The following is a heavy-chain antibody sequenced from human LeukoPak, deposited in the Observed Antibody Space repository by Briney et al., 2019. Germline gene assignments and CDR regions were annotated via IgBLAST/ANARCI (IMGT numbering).Heavy chain of an antibody. V-gene: IGHV4-59*08. CDR3: ARTRGSYYGYYFDY. CDR2: IYYSGTT. CDR1: GGSINSYY. J-gene: IGHJ4*02. D-gene: IGHD1-26*01. Sequence: KSSETLSLTCTVSGGSINSYYWSWIRQPPGKGLEWIGYIYYSGTTNYIPSLKSRITISVDTSKNQFSLKLNSVTAADTAVYYCARTRGSYYGYYFDYWGRGSLVTVSS.